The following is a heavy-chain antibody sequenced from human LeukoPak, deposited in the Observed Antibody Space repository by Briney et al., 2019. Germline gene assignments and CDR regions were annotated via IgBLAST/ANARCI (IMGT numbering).Heavy chain of an antibody. V-gene: IGHV4-34*01. CDR2: INHSGST. CDR1: GGSFSGYY. J-gene: IGHJ6*03. Sequence: SETLSLTCAVYGGSFSGYYWSWIRQPPGKGLEWIGEINHSGSTNYNPSLKSRVTISVDTSKNQFSLKLSSVTAADTAVYYCARGDLNYYTDVWGKGTTVTVSS. CDR3: ARGDLNYYTDV.